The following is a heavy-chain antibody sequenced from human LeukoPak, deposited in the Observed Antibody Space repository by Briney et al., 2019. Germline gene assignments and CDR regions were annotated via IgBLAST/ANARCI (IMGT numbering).Heavy chain of an antibody. V-gene: IGHV4-59*01. D-gene: IGHD3-10*01. Sequence: KPSETLSLTCTVSGGSISSYYWSWIRQPPGKGLEWIGYIYYSGSTNYNPSLKSRVTISVDTSKNQFSLKLSSVTAADTAVYYCARGPIGDYDAFDIWGQGTMVTVSS. CDR3: ARGPIGDYDAFDI. J-gene: IGHJ3*02. CDR1: GGSISSYY. CDR2: IYYSGST.